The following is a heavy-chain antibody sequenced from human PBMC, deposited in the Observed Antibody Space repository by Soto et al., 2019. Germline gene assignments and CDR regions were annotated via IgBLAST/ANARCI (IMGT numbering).Heavy chain of an antibody. CDR3: ARGSEEGDNYYYYYMDV. D-gene: IGHD2-15*01. CDR2: INPNSGGT. Sequence: ASVKVSCKASGYTFTGYYMHWVRQAPGQGLEWMGWINPNSGGTNYAQKFQGWVTMTRDTSISTAYMELSRLRSDDTAVYYCARGSEEGDNYYYYYMDVWGKGTTVTVSS. CDR1: GYTFTGYY. V-gene: IGHV1-2*04. J-gene: IGHJ6*03.